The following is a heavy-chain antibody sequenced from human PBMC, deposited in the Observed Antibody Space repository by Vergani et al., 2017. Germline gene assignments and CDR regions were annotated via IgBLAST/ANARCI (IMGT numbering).Heavy chain of an antibody. CDR3: ASVLRLLYNRFDP. D-gene: IGHD1-14*01. J-gene: IGHJ5*02. V-gene: IGHV3-33*01. CDR1: GFTFNQYG. CDR2: TWYDGNNK. Sequence: QVQLVESGGGVVQPGRSLILSCAASGFTFNQYGMHWVRQAPGKGLEWVAVTWYDGNNKQYADSVKGRFTISRDNSKSTMYLQVNSLRDEDTGVCYCASVLRLLYNRFDPWGQGTMVTVSS.